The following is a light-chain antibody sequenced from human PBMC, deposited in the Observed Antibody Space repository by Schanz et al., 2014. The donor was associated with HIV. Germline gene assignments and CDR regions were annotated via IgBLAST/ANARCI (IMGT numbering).Light chain of an antibody. Sequence: DIQMTQSPSTLSTSVGDTVTITCRASQSINRWLAWYQQKPGKAPNLLIYQASTLETGVPSRFSGSGSGTEFTLTISSLQPDDFATYFCLHYNDFTSTFGQGTKLEIK. J-gene: IGKJ2*01. CDR3: LHYNDFTST. CDR1: QSINRW. CDR2: QAS. V-gene: IGKV1-5*03.